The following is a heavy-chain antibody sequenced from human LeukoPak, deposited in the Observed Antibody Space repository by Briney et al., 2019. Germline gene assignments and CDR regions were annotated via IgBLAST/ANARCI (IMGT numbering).Heavy chain of an antibody. D-gene: IGHD2-2*01. CDR2: IKQDGSEK. CDR1: GFTFSRYW. V-gene: IGHV3-7*01. J-gene: IGHJ6*03. CDR3: ARYVDQTYYYYYMDV. Sequence: PGGSLRLSCAASGFTFSRYWMSRVRQAPGKGLEWVANIKQDGSEKYYVDSVKGRFTISRDNAKNSLSLQMNSLRAEDTAVHYCARYVDQTYYYYYMDVWGKGTTVTVSS.